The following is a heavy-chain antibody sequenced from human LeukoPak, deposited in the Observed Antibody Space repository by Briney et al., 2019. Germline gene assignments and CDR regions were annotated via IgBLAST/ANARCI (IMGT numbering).Heavy chain of an antibody. Sequence: ETLSLTCTVSGGSISSYYWSWIRQPPGKGLEWIGYIYYSGSTNYNPSLKSRVTISVDTSKNQFSLRLGSVTAADTAVYYCARVPGYGSESHYSPNYYFDHWGQGTLVTVSS. CDR1: GGSISSYY. CDR3: ARVPGYGSESHYSPNYYFDH. V-gene: IGHV4-59*12. J-gene: IGHJ4*02. D-gene: IGHD3-10*01. CDR2: IYYSGST.